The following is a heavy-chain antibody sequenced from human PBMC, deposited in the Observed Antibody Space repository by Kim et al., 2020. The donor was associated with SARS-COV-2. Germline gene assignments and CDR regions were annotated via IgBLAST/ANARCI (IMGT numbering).Heavy chain of an antibody. Sequence: SETLSRTCTVSGGSISNNYWSWIRQPPGKGLEWIGYIYYSGSTTYNPSLKSRVTISVDTSKNHFSLKLSSVTAADTAVYYCVRGPWWSRLDYWGRGTLVTVSS. CDR2: IYYSGST. J-gene: IGHJ4*02. CDR3: VRGPWWSRLDY. V-gene: IGHV4-59*13. D-gene: IGHD2-15*01. CDR1: GGSISNNY.